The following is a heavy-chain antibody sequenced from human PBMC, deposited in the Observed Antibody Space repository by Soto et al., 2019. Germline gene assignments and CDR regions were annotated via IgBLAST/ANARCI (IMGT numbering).Heavy chain of an antibody. D-gene: IGHD5-12*01. CDR2: ISYDGSNK. CDR3: AKDPNEDIVATPDY. CDR1: GFTFSSYG. J-gene: IGHJ4*02. Sequence: QVQLVESGGGVVQPGRSLRLSCAASGFTFSSYGMHWVRQAPGKGLEWVAVISYDGSNKYYADSVKGRFTISRDNSKNTLYLQMNSLRAEDTAVYYCAKDPNEDIVATPDYWGQGTLVTVSS. V-gene: IGHV3-30*18.